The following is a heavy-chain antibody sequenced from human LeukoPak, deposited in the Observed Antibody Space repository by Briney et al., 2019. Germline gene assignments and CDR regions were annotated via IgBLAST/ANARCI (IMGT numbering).Heavy chain of an antibody. D-gene: IGHD1-26*01. J-gene: IGHJ6*02. CDR2: IYYSGST. V-gene: IGHV4-59*01. CDR1: GGSISSYY. CDR3: ARDHWEEGATFKSYYYGMDV. Sequence: SETLSLTCTVSGGSISSYYWSWIRQPPGKGLEWIGYIYYSGSTNYNPSLKSRVTISVDTSKNQFSLKLSSVTAADTAVYYCARDHWEEGATFKSYYYGMDVWGQGTTVTVSS.